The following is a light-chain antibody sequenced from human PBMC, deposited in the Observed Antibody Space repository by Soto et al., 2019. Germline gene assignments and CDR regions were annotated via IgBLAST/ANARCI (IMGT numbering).Light chain of an antibody. J-gene: IGKJ5*01. CDR3: HQANSFSLT. V-gene: IGKV1-12*01. CDR2: GAS. CDR1: QGISRW. Sequence: DIQMTQSPSFVSASVGDRVTITCRASQGISRWLAWYQQRPGKAPELLIYGASSLKSVVPSRFSGSGSRTDVPLTSSSPQPEDFATYYCHQANSFSLTFGHGTLLEIK.